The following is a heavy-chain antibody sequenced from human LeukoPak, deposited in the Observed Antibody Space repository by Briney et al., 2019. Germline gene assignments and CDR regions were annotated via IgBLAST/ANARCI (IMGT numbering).Heavy chain of an antibody. CDR1: GFTFTSCW. Sequence: PGGSLRLSCAASGFTFTSCWMSWVRQAPGKGLEWVANIKQDRSEKYYVDSVKGRFSISRDNARNSLYLQMNSLRAEDTAVYYCARDPFGTVWGQGTLVTVSS. D-gene: IGHD3-16*01. J-gene: IGHJ4*02. V-gene: IGHV3-7*01. CDR2: IKQDRSEK. CDR3: ARDPFGTV.